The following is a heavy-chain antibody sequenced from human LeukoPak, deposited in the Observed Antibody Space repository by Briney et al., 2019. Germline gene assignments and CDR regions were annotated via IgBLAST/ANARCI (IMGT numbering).Heavy chain of an antibody. CDR2: IYYSGST. CDR1: GGSISSYY. CDR3: ARERPDYYGSGGFDH. D-gene: IGHD3-10*01. J-gene: IGHJ5*02. Sequence: SETLSLTCTVSGGSISSYYWSWIRQPPGKGLEWIGYIYYSGSTNYNPSLKSRVTISVDTSKNQFSLKLSSVTAADTAVYYCARERPDYYGSGGFDHWGQGTLVTVSS. V-gene: IGHV4-59*12.